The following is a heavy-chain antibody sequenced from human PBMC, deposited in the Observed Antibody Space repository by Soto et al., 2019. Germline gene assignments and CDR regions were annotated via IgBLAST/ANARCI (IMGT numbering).Heavy chain of an antibody. J-gene: IGHJ3*02. CDR1: GFTFDDYA. D-gene: IGHD6-19*01. Sequence: EVQLVESGGGLVQPGRSLRLSCAASGFTFDDYAMHWVRQAPGKGLEWVSGISWNSGSIGYADSVKGRFTISRDNAKNSLYLQMNRLRAEDTALYYCAKGDKIAVAGTAGAFDIWGQGTMVTVSS. CDR2: ISWNSGSI. V-gene: IGHV3-9*01. CDR3: AKGDKIAVAGTAGAFDI.